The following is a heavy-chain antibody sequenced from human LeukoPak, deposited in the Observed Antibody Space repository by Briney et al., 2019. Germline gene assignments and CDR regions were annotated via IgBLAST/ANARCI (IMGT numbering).Heavy chain of an antibody. D-gene: IGHD3-22*01. CDR2: MSASSSHT. J-gene: IGHJ4*01. Sequence: PGGSLRLSCAASGFTFSDFAMSWVRQAPGKGLEWVSGMSASSSHTHSADFVKGRFTISRDNSKNTLFLQMNSLRAEDSAVYYCATDRERDPSVYYLVGGQGTLITVSS. V-gene: IGHV3-23*01. CDR1: GFTFSDFA. CDR3: ATDRERDPSVYYLV.